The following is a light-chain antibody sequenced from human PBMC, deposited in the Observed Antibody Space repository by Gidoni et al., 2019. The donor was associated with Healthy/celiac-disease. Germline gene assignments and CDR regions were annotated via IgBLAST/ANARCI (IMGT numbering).Light chain of an antibody. CDR3: QQYDNL. V-gene: IGKV1-33*01. J-gene: IGKJ3*01. Sequence: DIQMTQSPSSLSASVGDRVTITCQASQDISNYLNWYQQKPGKAPKRLIYDASNLETGVPSRFSGSGSGTDFTFTIRSLQPEDIATYYCQQYDNLFGPGTKVDIK. CDR2: DAS. CDR1: QDISNY.